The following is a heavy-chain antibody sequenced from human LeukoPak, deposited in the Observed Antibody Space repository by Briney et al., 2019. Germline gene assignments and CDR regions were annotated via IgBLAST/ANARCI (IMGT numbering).Heavy chain of an antibody. D-gene: IGHD2-15*01. CDR1: GFSFSSYG. Sequence: PGGSLRLSCAASGFSFSSYGIHWVRQAPAKGLEWVAVIWHDGSNKYYADSVKGRFTISRDNSKNTLYLQMNSLRAEDTAVYYCLVVVVATGVYWGQGTLVAVSS. V-gene: IGHV3-33*01. CDR2: IWHDGSNK. J-gene: IGHJ4*02. CDR3: LVVVVATGVY.